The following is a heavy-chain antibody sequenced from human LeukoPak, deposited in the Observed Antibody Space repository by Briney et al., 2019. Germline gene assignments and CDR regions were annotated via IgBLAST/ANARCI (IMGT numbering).Heavy chain of an antibody. Sequence: SVKVSXKASGDTFTSYGISWVRQAPGQGLEWLARIIPVFGTTNYARKFRGRVTVSTDDSTSTAFLELSSLTPEDTAVYYCAREGEGIAAAGTLLVYFDYWGQGTLVTVSS. J-gene: IGHJ4*02. CDR3: AREGEGIAAAGTLLVYFDY. CDR1: GDTFTSYG. V-gene: IGHV1-69*05. CDR2: IIPVFGTT. D-gene: IGHD6-13*01.